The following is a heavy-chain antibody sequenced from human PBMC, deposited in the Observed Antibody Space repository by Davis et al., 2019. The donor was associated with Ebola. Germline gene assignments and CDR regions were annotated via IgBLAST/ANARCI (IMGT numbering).Heavy chain of an antibody. Sequence: SDTLSLTFTVPGGPISSSSYYWVWTCQPLGKGLEWSGCNYYSGSTYYNPSLTSRVTISVDTSKNQLSLRLSSVTAADTAVYYCARHKGRVRYYGMDVWGQGTTVTVSS. CDR1: GGPISSSSYY. V-gene: IGHV4-39*01. J-gene: IGHJ6*02. CDR3: ARHKGRVRYYGMDV. CDR2: NYYSGST.